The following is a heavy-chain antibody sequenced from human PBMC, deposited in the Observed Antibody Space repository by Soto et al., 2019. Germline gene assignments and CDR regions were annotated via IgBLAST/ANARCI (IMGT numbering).Heavy chain of an antibody. CDR3: ARRVSGRSLWFDP. CDR1: GGSIYTYY. V-gene: IGHV4-59*08. Sequence: SETLSLTCNVSGGSIYTYYWNWIRQSPGKGLEWIGYISDGGSTNYNPSLKSRVTISVDTSKNQFSLKLSSVTAADTAVYYCARRVSGRSLWFDPWGQGTLVTVSS. D-gene: IGHD3-10*01. J-gene: IGHJ5*02. CDR2: ISDGGST.